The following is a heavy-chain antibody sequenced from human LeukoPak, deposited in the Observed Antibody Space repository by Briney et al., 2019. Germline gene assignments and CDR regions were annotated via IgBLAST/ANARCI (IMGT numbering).Heavy chain of an antibody. CDR2: INLSGGI. V-gene: IGHV4-34*01. Sequence: PGTLSLSCAHYRGSFSGYYWCWIRQPPGKGLEWIGEINLSGGINYNPPLKSRVTISVDTSKNQFSLKLSSVTAADTAVYYCARGGYNSFFFYYCYMDGWGKGGTVTVSS. CDR1: RGSFSGYY. J-gene: IGHJ6*03. D-gene: IGHD5-24*01. CDR3: ARGGYNSFFFYYCYMDG.